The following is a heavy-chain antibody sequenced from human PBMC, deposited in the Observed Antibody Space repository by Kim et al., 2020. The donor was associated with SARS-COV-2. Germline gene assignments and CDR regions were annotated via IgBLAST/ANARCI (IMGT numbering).Heavy chain of an antibody. CDR2: ISAYNGNT. CDR3: ARDYYGSGSYLFSGYYYGMDV. Sequence: ASVKVSCKASGYTFTSYGITWVRQAPGQGLEWMGWISAYNGNTNYAHKLQGRVTMTTDTSTSTAYMELRSLRSDDTAVYYCARDYYGSGSYLFSGYYYGMDVWGQGTTVTVSS. J-gene: IGHJ6*02. D-gene: IGHD3-10*01. CDR1: GYTFTSYG. V-gene: IGHV1-18*01.